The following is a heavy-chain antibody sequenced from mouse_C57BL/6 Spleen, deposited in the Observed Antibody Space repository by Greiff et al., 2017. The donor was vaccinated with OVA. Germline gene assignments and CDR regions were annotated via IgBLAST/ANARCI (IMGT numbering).Heavy chain of an antibody. CDR1: GYAFTNYL. Sequence: QVQLQQSGAELVRPGPSVKVSCKASGYAFTNYLIEWVKQRPGQGLEWIGVINPGSGGTNYNEKFKGKATLTADKSSSTAYMQLSSLTSEDSAVYFCARYYDYDGGVFAYWGQGTLVTVSA. CDR3: ARYYDYDGGVFAY. J-gene: IGHJ3*01. CDR2: INPGSGGT. D-gene: IGHD2-4*01. V-gene: IGHV1-54*01.